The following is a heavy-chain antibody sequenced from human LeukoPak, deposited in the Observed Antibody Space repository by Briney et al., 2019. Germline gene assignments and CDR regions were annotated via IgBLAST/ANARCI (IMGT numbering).Heavy chain of an antibody. CDR2: ISYDGSNK. Sequence: PGGSLRLSCAASGFTFSSYAMHWVRQAPGKGLEWVAVISYDGSNKYYADSVKGRFTISRDNSKNTLYLQMNSLRAEDTAVYYCATHSELLGYFDYWGQGTLVTVSS. CDR1: GFTFSSYA. J-gene: IGHJ4*02. V-gene: IGHV3-30*04. D-gene: IGHD1-26*01. CDR3: ATHSELLGYFDY.